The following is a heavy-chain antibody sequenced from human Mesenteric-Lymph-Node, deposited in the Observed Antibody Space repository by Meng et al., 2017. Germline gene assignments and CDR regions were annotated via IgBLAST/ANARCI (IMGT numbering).Heavy chain of an antibody. CDR1: GYTFDTCG. CDR3: ARGSSSGFFGGRADY. Sequence: ASVKVSCKASGYTFDTCGISWVRQAPGQGLEWVGWLNGHNRKINYAEKFQGRVTMTTDTSTSTAYLELRSLKSDDTAMYYCARGSSSGFFGGRADYWGQGTLVTVSS. CDR2: LNGHNRKI. V-gene: IGHV1-18*01. D-gene: IGHD3-22*01. J-gene: IGHJ4*02.